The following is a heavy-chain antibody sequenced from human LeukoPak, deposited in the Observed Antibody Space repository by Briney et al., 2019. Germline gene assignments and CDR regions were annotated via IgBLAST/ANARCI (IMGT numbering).Heavy chain of an antibody. CDR2: IIPIFGTA. CDR3: ARVVFRNYYDSSGYSFSPLGMDY. J-gene: IGHJ4*02. D-gene: IGHD3-22*01. V-gene: IGHV1-69*13. CDR1: GGTFSSYA. Sequence: ASVKVSCKASGGTFSSYAISWVRQAPGQGLEWMGGIIPIFGTANYAQKFQGRVTITADESTSTAYMELSGLRSEDTAVYYCARVVFRNYYDSSGYSFSPLGMDYWGQGTLVTVSS.